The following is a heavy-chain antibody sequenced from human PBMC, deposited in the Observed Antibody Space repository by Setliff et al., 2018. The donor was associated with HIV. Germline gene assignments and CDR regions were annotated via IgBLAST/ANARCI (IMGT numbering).Heavy chain of an antibody. V-gene: IGHV3-11*04. Sequence: GGSLRLSCAASGFTFSDYYMTWIRQAPGTGLEWVPSISSSSSTIYYADSVKGRFTISRDNTKKSLHLQMNGLRAEDSAVYYCAREGTDCSTTSCPFDYWGQGTLVTVSS. CDR1: GFTFSDYY. J-gene: IGHJ4*02. D-gene: IGHD2-2*01. CDR3: AREGTDCSTTSCPFDY. CDR2: ISSSSSTI.